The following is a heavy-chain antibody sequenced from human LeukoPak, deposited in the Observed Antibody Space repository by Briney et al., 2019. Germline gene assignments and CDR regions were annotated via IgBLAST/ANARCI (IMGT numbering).Heavy chain of an antibody. CDR1: GGSFSGYY. CDR3: ARIRFLEWLSTPYYYYGMDV. J-gene: IGHJ6*02. CDR2: IYYSGST. V-gene: IGHV4-31*11. Sequence: PSETLSLTCAVYGGSFSGYYWSWIRQHPGKGLEWIGYIYYSGSTYYNPSLKSRVTISVDTSKNQFSLKLSSVTAADTAVYYCARIRFLEWLSTPYYYYGMDVWGQGTTVTVSS. D-gene: IGHD3-3*01.